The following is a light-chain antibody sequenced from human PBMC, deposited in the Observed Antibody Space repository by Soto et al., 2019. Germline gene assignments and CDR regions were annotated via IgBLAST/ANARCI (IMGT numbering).Light chain of an antibody. CDR1: QSVSSY. Sequence: IVLTQSPATLSFSPGERATLSCRASQSVSSYLAWYQQKPGQAPRLLIYDAYNRATGIPPRFSGSGSGTDFTLTISSLEPEDSAVYYCQQRHMWPITFGQGTRLEIK. CDR3: QQRHMWPIT. V-gene: IGKV3-11*01. J-gene: IGKJ5*01. CDR2: DAY.